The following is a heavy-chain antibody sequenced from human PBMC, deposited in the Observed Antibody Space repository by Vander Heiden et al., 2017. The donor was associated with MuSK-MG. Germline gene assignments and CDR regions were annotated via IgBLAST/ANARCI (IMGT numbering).Heavy chain of an antibody. V-gene: IGHV3-21*01. CDR1: GVTFSSYS. Sequence: EVQLVESGGGLVKPGGSLRLSCAASGVTFSSYSMNWVRQAPGKGLEWVSSISSSSSYIYYADSVKGRFTISRDNAKNSLYLQMNSLRAEDTAVYYCASPRAPDFDYWGQGTLVTVSS. CDR2: ISSSSSYI. J-gene: IGHJ4*02. CDR3: ASPRAPDFDY.